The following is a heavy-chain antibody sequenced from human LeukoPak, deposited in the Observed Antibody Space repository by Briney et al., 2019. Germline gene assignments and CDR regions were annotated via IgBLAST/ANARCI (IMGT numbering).Heavy chain of an antibody. CDR1: GFTFSDYY. J-gene: IGHJ4*02. CDR3: ARGYDSSGYYYGVANY. D-gene: IGHD3-22*01. V-gene: IGHV3-11*04. CDR2: ISSSGSSI. Sequence: GGSLRLSCAASGFTFSDYYMSWIRQAPVKGLEWVSDISSSGSSIYYADSVKGRFTISRDNAKKSLYLQMSSLRAEDTAVYYCARGYDSSGYYYGVANYWGQGTLVTVSS.